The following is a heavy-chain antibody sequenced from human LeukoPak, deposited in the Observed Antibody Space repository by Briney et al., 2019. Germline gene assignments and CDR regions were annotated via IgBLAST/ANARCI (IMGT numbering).Heavy chain of an antibody. V-gene: IGHV3-30*18. CDR3: AKGYSSGWDYFDY. Sequence: PGRSLRLSCAASGFTFSSYGMHWVRQAPGKGLEWVAVISYDGSNKYYADSVKGRFTISRDNSKNTLYLQMNSLRAEDTAVYHCAKGYSSGWDYFDYWGQGTLVTVSS. CDR2: ISYDGSNK. J-gene: IGHJ4*02. D-gene: IGHD6-19*01. CDR1: GFTFSSYG.